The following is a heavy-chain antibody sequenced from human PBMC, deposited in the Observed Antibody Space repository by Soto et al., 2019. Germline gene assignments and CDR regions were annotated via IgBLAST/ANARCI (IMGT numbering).Heavy chain of an antibody. CDR1: GFTVSSNY. V-gene: IGHV3-53*01. D-gene: IGHD6-19*01. J-gene: IGHJ5*02. CDR3: ARDTDRQSWFDP. Sequence: GGSLRLSCAASGFTVSSNYMSWVRQAPGKGLEWVSVIYSGGSTYYADSVKGRFTISRDNSKNTLYLQMNSLRAEDTAVYYCARDTDRQSWFDPWGQGTLVTVSS. CDR2: IYSGGST.